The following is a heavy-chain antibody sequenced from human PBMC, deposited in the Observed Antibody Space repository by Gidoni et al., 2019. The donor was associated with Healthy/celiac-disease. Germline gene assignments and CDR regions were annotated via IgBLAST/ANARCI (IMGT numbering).Heavy chain of an antibody. Sequence: QVQLQQWGAGLLKPSETLSLTCAVYGGSFSGYYWSWIRQPPGKGLEWIGEINHSGSTNYNPSLKSRVTISVDTSKNQFSLKLSSVTAADTAVYYCARSGRGSRPRRTLFDYWGQGTLVTVSS. CDR1: GGSFSGYY. D-gene: IGHD6-25*01. V-gene: IGHV4-34*01. J-gene: IGHJ4*02. CDR2: INHSGST. CDR3: ARSGRGSRPRRTLFDY.